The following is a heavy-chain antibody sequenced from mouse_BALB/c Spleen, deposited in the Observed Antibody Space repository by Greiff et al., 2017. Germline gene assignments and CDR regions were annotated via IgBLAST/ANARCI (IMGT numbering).Heavy chain of an antibody. V-gene: IGHV1-87*01. J-gene: IGHJ2*01. Sequence: VQLQQSGAELARPGASVKLSCKASGYTFTSYWMQWVKQRPGQGLEWIGAIYPGDGDTRYTQKFKGKATLTADKSSSTAYMQLSSLASEDSAVYYCARYRFFDYWGQGTTLTVSS. CDR2: IYPGDGDT. CDR1: GYTFTSYW. CDR3: ARYRFFDY. D-gene: IGHD2-14*01.